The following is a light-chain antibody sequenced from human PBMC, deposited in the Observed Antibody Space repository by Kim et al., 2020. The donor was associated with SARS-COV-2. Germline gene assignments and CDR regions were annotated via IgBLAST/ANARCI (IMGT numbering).Light chain of an antibody. CDR2: KTS. CDR1: KSFSSW. J-gene: IGKJ5*01. CDR3: QQYNNVPIT. Sequence: GDRATIPCRASKSFSSWLAWYKQTPGKVPKLLIYKTSILESGFPSRFSGSGSGTEFTHTISSLQPDDFATYYCQQYNNVPITFGQGTRLEIK. V-gene: IGKV1-5*03.